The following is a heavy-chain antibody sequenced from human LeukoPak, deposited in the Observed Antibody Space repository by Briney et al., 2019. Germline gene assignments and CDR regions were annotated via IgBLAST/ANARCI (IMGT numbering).Heavy chain of an antibody. J-gene: IGHJ4*02. D-gene: IGHD5-24*01. V-gene: IGHV4-34*01. CDR1: GGSFSGYY. Sequence: SETLSLTCAVYGGSFSGYYWSWIRQPPGKGLEWIGEINHSGSTNYNPSLKSRVTISVDTSKNQFSLKLSSVTAADTAVYYCAREVDGYNRFDYWGQGTLVTVSS. CDR2: INHSGST. CDR3: AREVDGYNRFDY.